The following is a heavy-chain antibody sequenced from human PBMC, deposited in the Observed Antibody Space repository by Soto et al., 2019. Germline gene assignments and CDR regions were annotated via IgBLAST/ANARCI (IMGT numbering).Heavy chain of an antibody. CDR3: ATGRSIWGSYPPPDFDY. Sequence: EVQLVESGGGLVQPGGSLRLSCAASGFTFSSYWMSWVRQAPGKGLEWVANIKQDGSEKYYVDSVKGRFTISRDNAKNSLYLQMNSLRAEDTAVYYCATGRSIWGSYPPPDFDYWGQGTLVTVSS. CDR1: GFTFSSYW. J-gene: IGHJ4*02. V-gene: IGHV3-7*01. D-gene: IGHD3-16*02. CDR2: IKQDGSEK.